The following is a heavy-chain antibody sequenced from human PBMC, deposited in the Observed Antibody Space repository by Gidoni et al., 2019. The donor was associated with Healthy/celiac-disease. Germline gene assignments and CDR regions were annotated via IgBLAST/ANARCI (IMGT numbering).Heavy chain of an antibody. CDR1: GFTFSSYW. J-gene: IGHJ4*02. Sequence: EVQLVESGGGLVQPGGSLRLSCAASGFTFSSYWMHWVRQAPGKGLVWVSRINSDGSSTSYADSVKGRFTISRDNAKNTLYLQMNSLRAEDTAVYYCARHAVGAPWETEQLFDYWGQGTLVTVSS. D-gene: IGHD1-26*01. CDR3: ARHAVGAPWETEQLFDY. CDR2: INSDGSST. V-gene: IGHV3-74*01.